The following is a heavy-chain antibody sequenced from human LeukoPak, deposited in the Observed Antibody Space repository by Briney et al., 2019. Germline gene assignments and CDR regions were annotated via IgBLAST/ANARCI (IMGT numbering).Heavy chain of an antibody. CDR3: FIVVVGTGFDY. CDR1: GYSFTTHW. D-gene: IGHD3-22*01. V-gene: IGHV5-10-1*01. Sequence: GESLKISCKGSGYSFTTHWIRWVRQLPGKGLEWMGRIDPRDSYTNYSPSFQGHVTISADKSISTAYLQWSSLKASDTAMYYCFIVVVGTGFDYWGQGTLVTVSS. CDR2: IDPRDSYT. J-gene: IGHJ4*02.